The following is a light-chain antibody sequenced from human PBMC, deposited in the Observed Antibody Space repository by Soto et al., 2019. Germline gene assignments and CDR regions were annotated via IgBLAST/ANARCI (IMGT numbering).Light chain of an antibody. CDR1: QSVSSSY. CDR2: DAS. V-gene: IGKV3-20*01. Sequence: EIVLTQSPGTLSLSPGERATLSYRASQSVSSSYLAWYQQKPGQAPRLLIYDASSRATGIPDRFSGSGSGTDFTLTISRLEPEDFAVYYCQQYDSSPKTFGQGTKLEIK. J-gene: IGKJ2*01. CDR3: QQYDSSPKT.